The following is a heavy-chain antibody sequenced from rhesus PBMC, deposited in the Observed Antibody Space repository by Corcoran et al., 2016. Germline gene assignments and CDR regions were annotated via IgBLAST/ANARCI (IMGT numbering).Heavy chain of an antibody. Sequence: EVQLVESGGGLAKPGGSLRLSCAASGIIFSDYYMDWVRQAPGKGLEWVSRSSNGGTNTWHADSVKGRFTISRENSKNTLYLQMDGLRAEDTAVYYCVRDGRYSWNNNNPDYWGQGVLVTVSA. D-gene: IGHD1-20*01. CDR2: SSNGGTNT. J-gene: IGHJ4*01. CDR3: VRDGRYSWNNNNPDY. CDR1: GIIFSDYY. V-gene: IGHV3-178*01.